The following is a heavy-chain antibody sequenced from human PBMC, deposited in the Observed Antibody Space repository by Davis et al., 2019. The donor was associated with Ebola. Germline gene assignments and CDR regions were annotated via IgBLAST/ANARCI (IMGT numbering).Heavy chain of an antibody. CDR2: LWYDGSNK. Sequence: GESLKISCAASGFTSSSYGMHWVRQASGKGLEWVAVLWYDGSNKYYADSVKGRFTISRDNSKNTLYLQMNSLRAEDTAAYYCASEGITMVRGVNPGRYMDVWGQGTTVTVSS. V-gene: IGHV3-33*01. CDR1: GFTSSSYG. CDR3: ASEGITMVRGVNPGRYMDV. D-gene: IGHD3-10*01. J-gene: IGHJ6*02.